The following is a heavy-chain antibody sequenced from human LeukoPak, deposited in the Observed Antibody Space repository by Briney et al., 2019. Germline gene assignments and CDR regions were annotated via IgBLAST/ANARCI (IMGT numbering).Heavy chain of an antibody. J-gene: IGHJ4*02. CDR3: ASCLGELSLCPEN. CDR1: GGSFSSYA. V-gene: IGHV1-69*13. Sequence: SVKVSCKASGGSFSSYAINWVRQAPGQGLEWMGGIIPIFGTANYAQKFQDRVTITAVESMSTAYMELSSLRSEDTAVYYCASCLGELSLCPENWGQGTLVTVSS. CDR2: IIPIFGTA. D-gene: IGHD3-16*02.